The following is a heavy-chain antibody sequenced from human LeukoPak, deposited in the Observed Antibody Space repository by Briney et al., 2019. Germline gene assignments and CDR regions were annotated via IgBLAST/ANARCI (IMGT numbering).Heavy chain of an antibody. CDR1: GGSISSYY. Sequence: SETLSLTCTVSGGSISSYYWSWIRQPPGKGLEWIGYIYYSGSTNYNPSLKSRVTISVDMSKSQFSLKLSSETAADTAVYYCAGSDFWSGRGLDYWGQGTLVTVSS. D-gene: IGHD3-3*01. J-gene: IGHJ4*02. V-gene: IGHV4-59*01. CDR3: AGSDFWSGRGLDY. CDR2: IYYSGST.